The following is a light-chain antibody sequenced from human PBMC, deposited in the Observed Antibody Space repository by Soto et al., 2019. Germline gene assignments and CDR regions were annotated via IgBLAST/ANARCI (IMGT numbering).Light chain of an antibody. CDR1: QSVYSSY. CDR2: GAS. J-gene: IGKJ5*01. V-gene: IGKV3-20*01. CDR3: QLYGTSPRFM. Sequence: EIVLTQSPGTLSLSPVERATLSCRASQSVYSSYLAWYQQRPGQAPRLRIYGASRRATGIPDRFSGWGSGTDFTLTISRLETEDSAVYYCQLYGTSPRFMFGQGTRLEIK.